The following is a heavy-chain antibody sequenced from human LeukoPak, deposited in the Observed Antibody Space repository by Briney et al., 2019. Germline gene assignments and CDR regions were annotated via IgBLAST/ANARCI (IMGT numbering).Heavy chain of an antibody. V-gene: IGHV3-30*18. D-gene: IGHD3-3*01. Sequence: QPGGSLRLSCAASGFTFSSYGMHWVRQAPGKGLEWVAVISYDGSNKYYADSVKGRFTISRDNSKNTLYLQMNSLRAEDTAVYYCAKGAIFVNNEAFDNSGQGTMVTVSS. J-gene: IGHJ3*02. CDR3: AKGAIFVNNEAFDN. CDR2: ISYDGSNK. CDR1: GFTFSSYG.